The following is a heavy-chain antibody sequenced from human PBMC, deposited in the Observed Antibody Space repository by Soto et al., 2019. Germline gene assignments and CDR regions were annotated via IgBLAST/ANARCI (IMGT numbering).Heavy chain of an antibody. D-gene: IGHD1-26*01. CDR2: IYYSGTT. CDR3: ARVVSGSYFDY. Sequence: QVQLQESGPGLVKASQTLSLTCTVSGGSITTGGYFWSWIRQHPGKGLEWIGYIYYSGTTHYNPSLKSRVTISVDTSKNQFYLKLSSVTAADTAVYYCARVVSGSYFDYWGQGTLVTVSS. J-gene: IGHJ4*02. V-gene: IGHV4-31*03. CDR1: GGSITTGGYF.